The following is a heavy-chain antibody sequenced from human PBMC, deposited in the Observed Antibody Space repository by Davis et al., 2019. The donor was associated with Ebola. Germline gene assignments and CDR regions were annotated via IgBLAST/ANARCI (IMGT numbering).Heavy chain of an antibody. CDR2: ISYDGSNK. Sequence: GESLKISCAASGFTFSSYGMHWVRQAPGKGLEWVAVISYDGSNKYYADSVKGRFTISRDNAKNSLYLQMNSLRAEDTALYYCAKDIAVAIPGYGMDVWGQGTTVTVSS. CDR1: GFTFSSYG. V-gene: IGHV3-30*18. CDR3: AKDIAVAIPGYGMDV. J-gene: IGHJ6*02. D-gene: IGHD6-19*01.